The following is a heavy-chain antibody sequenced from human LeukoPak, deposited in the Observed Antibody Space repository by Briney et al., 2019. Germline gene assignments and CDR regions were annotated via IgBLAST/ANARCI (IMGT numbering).Heavy chain of an antibody. V-gene: IGHV3-7*01. CDR2: IKQDGSEE. CDR1: GFSFSSYW. Sequence: GGSLRLSCAASGFSFSSYWMSRVRQAPGKGLEWVANIKQDGSEEYYVDSVKGRFTISRDNAKNSLDLQMNSLGVEDTAVYYCAGYYLGNYFDPWGQGTLVTVSS. D-gene: IGHD3-3*01. J-gene: IGHJ5*02. CDR3: AGYYLGNYFDP.